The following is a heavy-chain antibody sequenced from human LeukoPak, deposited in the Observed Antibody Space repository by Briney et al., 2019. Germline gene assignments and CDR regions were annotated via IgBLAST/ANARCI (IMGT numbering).Heavy chain of an antibody. V-gene: IGHV1-8*03. J-gene: IGHJ6*03. CDR2: MNPNSGNT. D-gene: IGHD6-19*01. CDR1: GYTFTSYD. Sequence: ASVKVSCKASGYTFTSYDINWVRQATGQGLEWMGWMNPNSGNTGYAQKFQGRVTITRNTSISTAYMGLSSLRSEDTAVYYCARGRRGSGGWLPYYYYYMDVWGKGTTVTVSS. CDR3: ARGRRGSGGWLPYYYYYMDV.